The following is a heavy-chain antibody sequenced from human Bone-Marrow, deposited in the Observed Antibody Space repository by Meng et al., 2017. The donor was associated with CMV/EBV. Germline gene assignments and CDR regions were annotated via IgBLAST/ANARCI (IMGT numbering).Heavy chain of an antibody. CDR2: FDPEDGET. CDR1: GYTLTELS. V-gene: IGHV1-24*01. Sequence: ASVKVSCKVSGYTLTELSRHWVRQAPGKGLEWMGGFDPEDGETIYAQKFQGRVTMTEDTSTDTAYMELSSLRSEDTAVYYCARGGSYQLLSYYYYGMDVWGQGTTVTVSS. D-gene: IGHD2-2*01. J-gene: IGHJ6*02. CDR3: ARGGSYQLLSYYYYGMDV.